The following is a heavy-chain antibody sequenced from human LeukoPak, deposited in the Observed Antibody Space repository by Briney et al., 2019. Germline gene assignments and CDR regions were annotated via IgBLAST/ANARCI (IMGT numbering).Heavy chain of an antibody. J-gene: IGHJ6*02. D-gene: IGHD6-13*01. CDR2: ISWNSGSI. V-gene: IGHV3-9*01. CDR1: GFTFDDYA. Sequence: PGGSLRLSCAASGFTFDDYAMHWVRQAPGKGLEWVSGISWNSGSIGYADSVKGRFTISRDNAKNSLYLQMNSLRAEDTALYYCAKAGDYSSSWANYYYYGMDVWGQGTTVTVSS. CDR3: AKAGDYSSSWANYYYYGMDV.